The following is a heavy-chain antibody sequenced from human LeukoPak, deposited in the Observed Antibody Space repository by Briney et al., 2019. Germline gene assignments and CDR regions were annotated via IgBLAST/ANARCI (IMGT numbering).Heavy chain of an antibody. D-gene: IGHD2-2*02. CDR3: AKRLGVVVPAAIEYYFDY. J-gene: IGHJ4*02. V-gene: IGHV3-23*01. CDR1: GFTFSSYA. Sequence: PGGSLRLSCAASGFTFSSYAMSWVRQAPGKGLEWVSAISGSGGSTYYADSVKGRFTISRDNSKNTLYLQMNSLRAEDTAVYYCAKRLGVVVPAAIEYYFDYWGQGTLVTVSS. CDR2: ISGSGGST.